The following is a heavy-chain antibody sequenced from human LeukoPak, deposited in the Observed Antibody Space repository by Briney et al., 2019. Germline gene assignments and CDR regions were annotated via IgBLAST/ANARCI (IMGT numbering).Heavy chain of an antibody. CDR1: GYSFTSYW. Sequence: GESLKISCKGSGYSFTSYWIGWVRQMPRKGLEWMGIIYPGDSDTRYSPSFQGQVTISADKSISTAYLQWSSLKASDTAMYYCATAEYYDFWSGYYLFSPVYFDYWGQGTLVTVSS. CDR2: IYPGDSDT. J-gene: IGHJ4*02. V-gene: IGHV5-51*01. D-gene: IGHD3-3*01. CDR3: ATAEYYDFWSGYYLFSPVYFDY.